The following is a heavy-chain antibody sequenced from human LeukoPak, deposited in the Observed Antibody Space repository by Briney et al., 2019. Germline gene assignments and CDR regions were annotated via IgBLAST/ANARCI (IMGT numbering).Heavy chain of an antibody. J-gene: IGHJ6*02. CDR1: GGSISSGGYS. V-gene: IGHV4-30-2*01. CDR2: IYHSGST. Sequence: PSETLSLTCAVSGGSISSGGYSWSWIRQPPGTGLEWIGYIYHSGSTYYNPSLKSRVTISVDRSKSQFSLKLSSVTAADTAVYYCARERDYYYGMDVWGQGTTVTVSS. CDR3: ARERDYYYGMDV.